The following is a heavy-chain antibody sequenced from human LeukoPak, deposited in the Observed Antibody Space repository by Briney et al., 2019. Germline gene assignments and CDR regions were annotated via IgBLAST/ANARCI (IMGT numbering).Heavy chain of an antibody. D-gene: IGHD4-17*01. CDR3: AKEGDYGDHYYFDY. J-gene: IGHJ4*02. Sequence: PGGSLRLSCAASGFTFSSYAMSWVRQAPGKGLEWVSAISGSGGSTYYAGSVKGRFTISRDNSKSTLYLQMNSLRAEDTAVYYCAKEGDYGDHYYFDYWGQGTLVTVSS. V-gene: IGHV3-23*01. CDR1: GFTFSSYA. CDR2: ISGSGGST.